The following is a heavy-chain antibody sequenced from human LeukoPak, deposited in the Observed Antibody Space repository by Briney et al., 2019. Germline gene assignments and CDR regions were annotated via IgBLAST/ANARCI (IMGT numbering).Heavy chain of an antibody. J-gene: IGHJ3*02. CDR1: GGSISSGDYY. CDR2: IYSSGGT. CDR3: ARDTLGSGYDAFDI. Sequence: SQTLSLTCTVSGGSISSGDYYWSWIRQPPGKGLEWTGYIYSSGGTYYNPSLKSRLTISVDTSKNQFSLKLSSVTAADTAVYYCARDTLGSGYDAFDIWGQGTMVTVSS. D-gene: IGHD3-10*01. V-gene: IGHV4-30-4*08.